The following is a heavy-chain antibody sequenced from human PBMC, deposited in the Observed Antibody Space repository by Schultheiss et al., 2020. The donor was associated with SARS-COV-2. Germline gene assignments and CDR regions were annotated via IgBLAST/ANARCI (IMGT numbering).Heavy chain of an antibody. CDR1: GFTFSSYD. D-gene: IGHD3/OR15-3a*01. CDR2: ISGSGGST. J-gene: IGHJ4*02. Sequence: GESLKISCAASGFTFSSYDMHWVRQATGKGLEWVSAISGSGGSTYYADSVKGRFTISRDNSKNTLYLQMNSLRAEDTAVYYCARAGLVSSSFDYWGQGALVTVSS. V-gene: IGHV3-23*01. CDR3: ARAGLVSSSFDY.